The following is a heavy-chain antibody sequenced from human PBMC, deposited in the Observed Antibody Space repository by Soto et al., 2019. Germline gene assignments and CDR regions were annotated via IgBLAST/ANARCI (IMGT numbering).Heavy chain of an antibody. Sequence: ASGKVSCKASGYTFTSYDINWVRQATGRGLEWMGWMNPNSGNTGYAQKFQGRVTMTRNTSISTAYMELSSLRSEDTAVYYCARGPSVWFGCPKYYYYVGVRGKGTTVPVSS. J-gene: IGHJ6*03. V-gene: IGHV1-8*01. CDR2: MNPNSGNT. CDR3: ARGPSVWFGCPKYYYYVGV. D-gene: IGHD3-10*01. CDR1: GYTFTSYD.